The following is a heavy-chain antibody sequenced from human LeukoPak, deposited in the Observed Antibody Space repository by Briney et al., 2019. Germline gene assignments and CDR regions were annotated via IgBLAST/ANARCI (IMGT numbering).Heavy chain of an antibody. J-gene: IGHJ5*02. V-gene: IGHV1-2*02. CDR1: GYSFADYY. CDR3: ARADFIDAGPYLIGP. CDR2: INTKSGRT. D-gene: IGHD3-3*01. Sequence: ASVKVSCKTSGYSFADYYIHWVRQAPGQGLEWMGWINTKSGRTSSARKFQGRVTMTRDPSITTVYMDMAWLTSDDTAIYFCARADFIDAGPYLIGPWGQGTLVTVSS.